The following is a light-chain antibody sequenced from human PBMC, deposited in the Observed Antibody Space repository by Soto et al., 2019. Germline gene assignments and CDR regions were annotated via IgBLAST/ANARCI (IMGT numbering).Light chain of an antibody. J-gene: IGKJ1*01. CDR2: DAS. Sequence: DIHMTQSPSTLSASIRDRVTITCRASQSISSWLAWYQQKPGKAPKLLIFDASSLESGVPSRFSGSGSGTEFTLTISSLQPDDFATYSCLQVANFPRTFGQGTKV. CDR3: LQVANFPRT. CDR1: QSISSW. V-gene: IGKV1-5*01.